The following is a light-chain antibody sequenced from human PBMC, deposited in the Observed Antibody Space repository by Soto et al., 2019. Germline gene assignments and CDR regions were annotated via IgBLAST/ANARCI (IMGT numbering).Light chain of an antibody. CDR3: QQRSNWPRFT. Sequence: EIVLTQSPATLSLSPGERATLSCRASQSVSSYLAWYQQKPGQAPRLLIYDASNRATGIPARFSGSGSGTDFTLTTSGLEPEDFAVYYCQQRSNWPRFTVGPGTKVDIK. CDR2: DAS. V-gene: IGKV3-11*01. CDR1: QSVSSY. J-gene: IGKJ3*01.